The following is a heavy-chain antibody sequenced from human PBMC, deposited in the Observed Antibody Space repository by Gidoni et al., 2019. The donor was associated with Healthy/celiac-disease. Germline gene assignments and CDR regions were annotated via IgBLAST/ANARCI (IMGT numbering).Heavy chain of an antibody. J-gene: IGHJ6*03. Sequence: EVQLVESGGGLVKPGGSLRLSCAASGFTFSNAWMSWVRQAPGKGLEWVGRIKSKTDGGTTDYAAPVKGRFTISRDDSKNTLYLQMNSLKTEDTAVYYCTTQDTHYYYYYMDVWGKGTTVTVSS. CDR2: IKSKTDGGTT. CDR1: GFTFSNAW. CDR3: TTQDTHYYYYYMDV. V-gene: IGHV3-15*01.